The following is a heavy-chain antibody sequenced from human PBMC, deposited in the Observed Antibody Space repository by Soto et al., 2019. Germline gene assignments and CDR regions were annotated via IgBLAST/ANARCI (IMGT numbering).Heavy chain of an antibody. CDR3: ARGIAAAGFQH. CDR2: IYRTGST. V-gene: IGHV4-4*02. D-gene: IGHD6-13*01. J-gene: IGHJ1*01. Sequence: SETLSLTCAVSGGSFTSNNWWTWVRQPPGQGLEWIGEIYRTGSTNYNPSLKSRVTISVDTSKNQFSLKLSSVTAADTAVYYCARGIAAAGFQHWGQGTLVTVSS. CDR1: GGSFTSNNW.